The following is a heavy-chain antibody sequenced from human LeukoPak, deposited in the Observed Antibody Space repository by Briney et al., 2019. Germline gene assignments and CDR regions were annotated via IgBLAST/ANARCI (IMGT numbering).Heavy chain of an antibody. V-gene: IGHV3-74*01. Sequence: PGGSPRLSCAASGFTFNKAWMSWVRQAPGKGLVWVSRINSDGSSTSYADSVKGRFTISRDNAKNTLYLQMNSLRAEDTAVYYCARGIILRYFDWLLGDNYYYYYMDVWGKGTTVTVSS. CDR3: ARGIILRYFDWLLGDNYYYYYMDV. CDR2: INSDGSST. CDR1: GFTFNKAW. D-gene: IGHD3-9*01. J-gene: IGHJ6*03.